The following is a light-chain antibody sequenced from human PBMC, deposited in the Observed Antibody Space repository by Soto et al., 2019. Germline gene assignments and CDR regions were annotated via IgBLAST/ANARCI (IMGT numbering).Light chain of an antibody. CDR1: SSDVGRYNY. J-gene: IGLJ1*01. CDR3: TSFTTSSTFV. CDR2: DVS. V-gene: IGLV2-14*01. Sequence: QSALAQPASVSGSPGQSITISGTGTSSDVGRYNYVSWFQQHPGKAPKLLIYDVSNWPSGVSDRFSGSKSGNTASLTISGLQAEDEADYYCTSFTTSSTFVFGTGTKLTVL.